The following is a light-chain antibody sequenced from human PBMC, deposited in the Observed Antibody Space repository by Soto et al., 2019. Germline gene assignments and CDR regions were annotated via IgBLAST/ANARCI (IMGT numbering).Light chain of an antibody. CDR2: AAS. CDR3: RQLNSFPPPT. Sequence: DIQLTQSPSFLSASVGERVTITCRASQGISSYLAWYQQKPGKAPKLLIYAASTLQSGVPSRFSGGGTGRELTLTNSRLRPGDLATYYCRQLNSFPPPTFGPGTKVDIK. V-gene: IGKV1-9*01. J-gene: IGKJ3*01. CDR1: QGISSY.